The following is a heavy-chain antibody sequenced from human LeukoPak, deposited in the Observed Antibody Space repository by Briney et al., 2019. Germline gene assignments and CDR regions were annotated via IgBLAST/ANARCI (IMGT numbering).Heavy chain of an antibody. V-gene: IGHV4-34*01. Sequence: SETLSLTCTVSGGSISSYYWSWIRRPPGKGLEWIGEINHSGSTNYNPSLKSRVTISVDTSKNQFSLKLSSVTAADTAVYYCARRPMVRGVIKVWFDPWGQGTLVTVSS. CDR3: ARRPMVRGVIKVWFDP. CDR1: GGSISSYY. J-gene: IGHJ5*02. D-gene: IGHD3-10*01. CDR2: INHSGST.